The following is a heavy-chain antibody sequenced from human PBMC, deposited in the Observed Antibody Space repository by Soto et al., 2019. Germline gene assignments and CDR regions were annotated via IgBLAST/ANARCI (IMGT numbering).Heavy chain of an antibody. CDR1: GFTFSSYS. J-gene: IGHJ3*02. V-gene: IGHV3-21*01. D-gene: IGHD3-9*01. CDR3: AIDRAGEGYDILTAYYPLPWSPDAFDI. Sequence: GGSLRLSCAASGFTFSSYSMNWVRQAPGKGLEWVSSISSSSSYIYYADSVKGRFTISRDNAKNSRDLQMNSLKAEDTAVYYGAIDRAGEGYDILTAYYPLPWSPDAFDIWGQGTMVTVSS. CDR2: ISSSSSYI.